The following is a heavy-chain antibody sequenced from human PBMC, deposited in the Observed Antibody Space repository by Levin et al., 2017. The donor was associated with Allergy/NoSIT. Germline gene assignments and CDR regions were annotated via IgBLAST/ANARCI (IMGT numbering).Heavy chain of an antibody. CDR1: GFTFSSYW. CDR2: INSDGSST. D-gene: IGHD2-21*02. CDR3: ARRRVTAFGYYYGMDV. J-gene: IGHJ6*02. Sequence: GESLKISCAASGFTFSSYWMHWVRQAPGKGLVWVSRINSDGSSTSYADSVKGRFTISRDNAKNTLYLQMNSLRAEDTAVYYWARRRVTAFGYYYGMDVWGQGTTVTVSS. V-gene: IGHV3-74*01.